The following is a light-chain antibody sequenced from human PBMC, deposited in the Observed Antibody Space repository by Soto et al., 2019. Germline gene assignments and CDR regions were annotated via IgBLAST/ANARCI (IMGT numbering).Light chain of an antibody. J-gene: IGKJ5*01. CDR3: QQSYSTPIT. CDR2: ATS. CDR1: QSISNY. V-gene: IGKV1-39*01. Sequence: DIQMTQSPSSLSASVGDRVTIACRASQSISNYLNWYQQKSGKGPNLLIYATSSLQIGVPSRFTGSGSGTDYNRTISSLQPEDFATYYCQQSYSTPITFGQGTRLEIK.